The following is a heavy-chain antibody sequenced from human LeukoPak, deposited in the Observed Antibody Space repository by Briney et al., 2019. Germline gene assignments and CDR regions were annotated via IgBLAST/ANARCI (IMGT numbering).Heavy chain of an antibody. CDR2: IRSKANSYAT. Sequence: PGGSLRLSCAASGFTFSGSAMHWVRQASGKGLEWVGRIRSKANSYATVYAASVKGRFTISRDDSMNTAYLQMNSLKTEDTAVYYCTSGLSVGRSNNTPVDYWGQGALVTVSS. V-gene: IGHV3-73*01. J-gene: IGHJ4*02. CDR3: TSGLSVGRSNNTPVDY. CDR1: GFTFSGSA. D-gene: IGHD2-15*01.